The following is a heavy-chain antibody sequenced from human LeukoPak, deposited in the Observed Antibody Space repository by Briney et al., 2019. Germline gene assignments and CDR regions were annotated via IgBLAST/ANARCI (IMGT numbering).Heavy chain of an antibody. D-gene: IGHD3-10*01. CDR3: ARAVYYGSDHDY. V-gene: IGHV4-4*07. CDR1: GGSISGYF. CDR2: IYTSGST. Sequence: SETLSLTCTVSGGSISGYFWTWIRQPAGKGLEWIGRIYTSGSTSYNPSLKSRVTMSVDTSKNQFSLRLSSVTAADTAVYYCARAVYYGSDHDYWGQGTLVTVSS. J-gene: IGHJ4*02.